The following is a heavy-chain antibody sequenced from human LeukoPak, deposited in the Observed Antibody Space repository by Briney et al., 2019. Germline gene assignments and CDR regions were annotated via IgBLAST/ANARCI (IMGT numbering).Heavy chain of an antibody. CDR3: ARDRNYYDSSGYYFAN. D-gene: IGHD3-22*01. V-gene: IGHV4-30-4*07. CDR1: GGSISSGGYS. Sequence: SQTLSLTCAVSGGSISSGGYSWSWIRQPPGKGLEWIGYIYHSGNTNYNPSLKSRVTISVDTSKSQLSLKLNSVTAADTAVYYCARDRNYYDSSGYYFANWGQGTLVTVSS. J-gene: IGHJ4*02. CDR2: IYHSGNT.